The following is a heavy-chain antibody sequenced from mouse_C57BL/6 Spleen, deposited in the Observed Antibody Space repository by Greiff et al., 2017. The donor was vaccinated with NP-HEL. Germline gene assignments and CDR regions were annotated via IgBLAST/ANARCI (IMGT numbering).Heavy chain of an antibody. CDR2: ISYDGSN. D-gene: IGHD1-1*01. J-gene: IGHJ1*03. V-gene: IGHV3-6*01. CDR3: ARAPNYYYGSSSYWYFDV. CDR1: GYSITSGYY. Sequence: EVQLVESGPGLVKPSQSLSLTCSVTGYSITSGYYWNWIRQFPGNKLEWMGYISYDGSNNYNPSLKNRISITRDTSKNQFFLKLNSVTTEDTATYYCARAPNYYYGSSSYWYFDVWGTGTTVTVSS.